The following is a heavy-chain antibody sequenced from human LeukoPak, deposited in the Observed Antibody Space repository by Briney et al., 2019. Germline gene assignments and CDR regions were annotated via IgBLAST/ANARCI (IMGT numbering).Heavy chain of an antibody. Sequence: SETLSLTCDVSGGSCDDYYCSWIRQPPGKGLEWIGEIHPHGIFYYNSSLMSRVAISIDTSKSQFSLRLTSVTAADTAFYYCARGRDRSKAGDLWGQGSLVTVSS. V-gene: IGHV4-34*01. CDR3: ARGRDRSKAGDL. J-gene: IGHJ5*02. D-gene: IGHD5-24*01. CDR2: IHPHGIF. CDR1: GGSCDDYY.